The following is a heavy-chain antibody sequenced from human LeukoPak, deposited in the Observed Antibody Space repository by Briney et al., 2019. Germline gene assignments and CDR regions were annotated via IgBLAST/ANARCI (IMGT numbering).Heavy chain of an antibody. CDR2: IYHSGST. CDR3: ARGGTSEGYYYGSGSLYPDY. D-gene: IGHD3-10*01. Sequence: PSQTLSLTCTVSGGSISSGGYYWSWIRQPPGKDLEWIGYIYHSGSTYYNPSLKSRVTISVDRSKNQFSLKLSSVTAADTAVYYCARGGTSEGYYYGSGSLYPDYWGQGTLVTVSS. J-gene: IGHJ4*02. CDR1: GGSISSGGYY. V-gene: IGHV4-30-2*01.